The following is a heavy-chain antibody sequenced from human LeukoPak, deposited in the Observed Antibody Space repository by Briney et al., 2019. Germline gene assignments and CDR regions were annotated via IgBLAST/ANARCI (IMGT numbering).Heavy chain of an antibody. V-gene: IGHV3-33*06. Sequence: GRSLRLSCAASGFTFSSFGMHWVRHGPGMGLEWVAVIWNDGSHEYYADSEKGRFTISRDNSRNTVYLQMNSLRAEDTAVYYCAKDATEYGDSHFDCWGQGSLVTVSS. J-gene: IGHJ4*02. CDR3: AKDATEYGDSHFDC. D-gene: IGHD4-17*01. CDR2: IWNDGSHE. CDR1: GFTFSSFG.